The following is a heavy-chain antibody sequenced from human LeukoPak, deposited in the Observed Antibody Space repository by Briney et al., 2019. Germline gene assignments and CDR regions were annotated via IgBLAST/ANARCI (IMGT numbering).Heavy chain of an antibody. D-gene: IGHD4-17*01. V-gene: IGHV4-34*01. Sequence: SETLSLTCAVYGGSFSGYYWSWIRQPPGKGLEWIGEINHSGSTNYNPSLKSRVTISVDTSKNQFSLKLSSVTAADTAVYYCARGVGSYGDYGVRYDAFDICGQGTMVTVSS. CDR3: ARGVGSYGDYGVRYDAFDI. J-gene: IGHJ3*02. CDR1: GGSFSGYY. CDR2: INHSGST.